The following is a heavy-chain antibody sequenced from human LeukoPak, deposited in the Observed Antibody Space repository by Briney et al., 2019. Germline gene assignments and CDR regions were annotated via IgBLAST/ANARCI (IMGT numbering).Heavy chain of an antibody. CDR2: IRGSK. CDR3: AKDLGGSTDY. Sequence: GGPLRLSCAAWGFPFNNYAMSWVRQAPGKGSEWVSLIRGSKYYADSVTGRFTIARDNSQNTLYLQMNSLRAADTDLYYCAKDLGGSTDYWGQGTLVTVSS. V-gene: IGHV3-23*01. J-gene: IGHJ4*02. D-gene: IGHD5-12*01. CDR1: GFPFNNYA.